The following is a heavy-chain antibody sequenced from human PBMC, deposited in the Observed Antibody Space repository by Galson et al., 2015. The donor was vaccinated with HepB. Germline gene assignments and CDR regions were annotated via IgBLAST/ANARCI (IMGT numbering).Heavy chain of an antibody. CDR1: GSRFSSYG. Sequence: SVKVSCKASGSRFSSYGISWVRQAPGGGLEWMGWIGLYNGKTNYAHKFQGRVSMTSDTSTSTVYLEMTSLRSDDTAVYYCARERIAARRDVFDSWGQGTLVIVSS. D-gene: IGHD6-6*01. V-gene: IGHV1-18*01. J-gene: IGHJ4*02. CDR3: ARERIAARRDVFDS. CDR2: IGLYNGKT.